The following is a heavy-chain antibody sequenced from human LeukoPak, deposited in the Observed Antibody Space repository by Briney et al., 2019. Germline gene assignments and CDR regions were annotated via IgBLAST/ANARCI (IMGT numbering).Heavy chain of an antibody. J-gene: IGHJ4*02. V-gene: IGHV3-23*01. Sequence: GGSLRLSCAASGFTFSSYAMSWVRQAPGKGLEWVSAISGSGGSTYYADSVKGRFTISRDNSKNTLYLQMNSLRAEDTAVYYCARGTWFGELSIDYWGQGTLVTVSS. CDR2: ISGSGGST. CDR1: GFTFSSYA. CDR3: ARGTWFGELSIDY. D-gene: IGHD3-10*01.